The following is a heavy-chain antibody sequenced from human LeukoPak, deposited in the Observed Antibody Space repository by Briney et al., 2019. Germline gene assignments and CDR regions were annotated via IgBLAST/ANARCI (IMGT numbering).Heavy chain of an antibody. D-gene: IGHD2-15*01. J-gene: IGHJ4*02. CDR2: IGWDDDK. CDR3: ARISRRGLAAPYYFDY. Sequence: SGPALVKPTQTLTLTCTFSGFSLSTSGMCVSWIRQPPGKALEWLALIGWDDDKYYSTSLKTRLTISKDTSKNQVVLTMTNMDPVDTATYYCARISRRGLAAPYYFDYWGQGTLVTVSS. V-gene: IGHV2-70*01. CDR1: GFSLSTSGMC.